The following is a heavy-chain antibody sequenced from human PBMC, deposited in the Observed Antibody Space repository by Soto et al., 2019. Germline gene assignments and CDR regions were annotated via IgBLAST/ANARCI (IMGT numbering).Heavy chain of an antibody. CDR2: IIPILGIA. V-gene: IGHV1-69*02. J-gene: IGHJ4*02. CDR3: ARGLYDYGDLPAY. CDR1: GCTFSSYT. Sequence: GASVKVSCKASGCTFSSYTISWVRQAPGQGLEWMGRIIPILGIANYAQKFQGRVTITADKSTSTAYMELRSLRSDDTAVYYCARGLYDYGDLPAYWGQGTLVTVSS. D-gene: IGHD4-17*01.